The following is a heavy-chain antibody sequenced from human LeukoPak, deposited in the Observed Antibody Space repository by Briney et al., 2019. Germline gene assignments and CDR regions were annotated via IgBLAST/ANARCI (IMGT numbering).Heavy chain of an antibody. Sequence: GGSLRLSCAVSGFTFTILGMHWIRQAPGKGLEWVTFVRSDGNNKYYADSVTGRFTISRDTSKNTIYLQMTRQRGADPAVDFWARRNVDNFWECHRYPAGFDHWGQGTLVTVSS. CDR1: GFTFTILG. CDR2: VRSDGNNK. V-gene: IGHV3-30*02. J-gene: IGHJ4*02. D-gene: IGHD3-16*02. CDR3: ARRNVDNFWECHRYPAGFDH.